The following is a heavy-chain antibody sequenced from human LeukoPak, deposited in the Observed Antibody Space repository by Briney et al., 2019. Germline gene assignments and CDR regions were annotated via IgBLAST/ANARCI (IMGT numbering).Heavy chain of an antibody. CDR2: IYYSGST. D-gene: IGHD1-14*01. J-gene: IGHJ4*02. CDR1: GGSISSSSYY. V-gene: IGHV4-39*01. CDR3: ASLHTPGYFDY. Sequence: SETLSLTCTVSGGSISSSSYYWGWIRQPPGKGLEWIGSIYYSGSTYYNPSLKSRLTISVDTSKNQFSLKLSSVTAADTAVYYCASLHTPGYFDYWGQGTLVTVSS.